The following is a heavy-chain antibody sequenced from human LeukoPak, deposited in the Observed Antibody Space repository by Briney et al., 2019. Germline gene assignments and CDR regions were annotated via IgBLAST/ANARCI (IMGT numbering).Heavy chain of an antibody. V-gene: IGHV3-48*04. CDR2: ISSSSSTI. J-gene: IGHJ4*02. CDR3: AGGLDY. CDR1: GFTFSTYW. D-gene: IGHD3-16*01. Sequence: PGGSLRFSCAASGFTFSTYWMTWVRQAPGKGLEWVSYISSSSSTIYYADSVKGRFTISRDNAKNSLYLQMNSLRAEDTAVYYCAGGLDYWGQGTLVTVSS.